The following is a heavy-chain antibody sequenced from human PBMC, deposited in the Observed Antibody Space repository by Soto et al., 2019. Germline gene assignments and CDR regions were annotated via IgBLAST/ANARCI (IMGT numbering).Heavy chain of an antibody. V-gene: IGHV4-34*01. D-gene: IGHD3-16*01. CDR3: ARGGGDYYMDV. J-gene: IGHJ6*03. CDR2: INHSGST. Sequence: SETLSLTCAVYGGSFSGYYRSWIRQPPGKGLEWIGEINHSGSTNYNPSLKSRVTMSVDTSKNQCSLRLSSVTAADTAVYYCARGGGDYYMDVWGEGTTVTVSS. CDR1: GGSFSGYY.